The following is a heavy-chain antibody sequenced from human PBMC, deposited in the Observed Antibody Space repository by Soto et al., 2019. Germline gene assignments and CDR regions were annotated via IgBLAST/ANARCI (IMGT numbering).Heavy chain of an antibody. V-gene: IGHV4-59*01. CDR2: IYYSGST. Sequence: SDTLSLTGTVSGGSITSFYWSLIRQRPRKVREWIGYIYYSGSTNYNPSLKSRVTISVDTSKNQFSLKLSSVTAADTAVYYCARGSRYYDILTGYTRPYYYRMGVWGQGTTVT. D-gene: IGHD3-9*01. CDR1: GGSITSFY. CDR3: ARGSRYYDILTGYTRPYYYRMGV. J-gene: IGHJ6*02.